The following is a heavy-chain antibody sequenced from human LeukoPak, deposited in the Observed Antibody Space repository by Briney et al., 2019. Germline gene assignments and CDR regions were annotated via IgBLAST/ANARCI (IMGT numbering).Heavy chain of an antibody. CDR1: GGSIGSYY. Sequence: PSETLSLTCTVSGGSIGSYYWSWIRQPPGKGLEWIGYIYYSGSTNYNPSLKSRVTISVDTSKNQFSLKLSSVTAADTAVYYCARDGGSSSPHIDYWGQGTLVTVSS. D-gene: IGHD6-6*01. CDR3: ARDGGSSSPHIDY. J-gene: IGHJ4*02. CDR2: IYYSGST. V-gene: IGHV4-59*01.